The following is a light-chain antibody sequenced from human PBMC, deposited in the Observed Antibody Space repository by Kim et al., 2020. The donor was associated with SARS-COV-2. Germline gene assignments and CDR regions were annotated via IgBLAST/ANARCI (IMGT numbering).Light chain of an antibody. J-gene: IGLJ3*02. CDR3: SAWDSSLGAWV. CDR1: SNNGGRQG. Sequence: QTGSCTCPGDSNNGGRQGAAWLQQHQRQPPKLLFFRNYNRPSGISERFSTSRSGNTASLTITGLQPDDEADYYCSAWDSSLGAWVFGGGTQLTVL. V-gene: IGLV10-54*04. CDR2: RNY.